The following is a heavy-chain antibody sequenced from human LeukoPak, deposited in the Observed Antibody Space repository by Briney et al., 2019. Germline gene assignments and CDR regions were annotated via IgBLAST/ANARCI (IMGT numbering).Heavy chain of an antibody. CDR1: GFTFGSYA. Sequence: GGSLRLSCAASGFTFGSYAMSWVRQAPGKGLEWVSDINGSGGSTYYTDSVKGRFTISRDNSKNTLYLQMNSLRAEDTAVYYCARYYYDSSGYYYYYFDYWGQGTLVTVSS. D-gene: IGHD3-22*01. J-gene: IGHJ4*02. V-gene: IGHV3-23*01. CDR3: ARYYYDSSGYYYYYFDY. CDR2: INGSGGST.